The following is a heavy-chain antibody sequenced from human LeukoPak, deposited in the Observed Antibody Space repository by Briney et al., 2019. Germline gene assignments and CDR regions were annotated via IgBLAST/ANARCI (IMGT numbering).Heavy chain of an antibody. D-gene: IGHD2-2*01. CDR2: IWYDGSNK. V-gene: IGHV3-33*01. Sequence: GGSLRLSCAASGFTFSSYGMHWVRQAPGKGLEWVAVIWYDGSNKYYADSVKGRFTISRDNSKNTLYLQMNSLRAGDTAVYYCARDLGYCSSTSCYDGFDYWGQGTLVTVSS. CDR3: ARDLGYCSSTSCYDGFDY. CDR1: GFTFSSYG. J-gene: IGHJ4*02.